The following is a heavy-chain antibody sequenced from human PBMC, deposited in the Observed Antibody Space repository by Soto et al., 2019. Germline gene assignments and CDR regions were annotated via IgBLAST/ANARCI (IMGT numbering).Heavy chain of an antibody. CDR2: IIPILGIA. CDR1: GGTFSSYT. V-gene: IGHV1-69*02. CDR3: ARGREPYYYDSSGYYYLFDY. J-gene: IGHJ4*02. D-gene: IGHD3-22*01. Sequence: SVKVSCKASGGTFSSYTISWVRQAPGQGLEWMGRIIPILGIANYAQKFQGRVTITADKSTSTAYMELSSLRSEDTAVYYCARGREPYYYDSSGYYYLFDYRGQGTLVTVSS.